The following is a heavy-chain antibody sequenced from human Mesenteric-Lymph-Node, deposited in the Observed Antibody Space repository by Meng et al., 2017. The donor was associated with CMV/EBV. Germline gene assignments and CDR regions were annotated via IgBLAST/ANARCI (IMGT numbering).Heavy chain of an antibody. CDR3: ARELGSNSPHYNRFDP. CDR1: GFTFSSYW. J-gene: IGHJ5*02. V-gene: IGHV3-7*01. D-gene: IGHD6-13*01. Sequence: GGSLRLSCAASGFTFSSYWMSWVRQAPGKGLEWVANIKQDGSEKYYVDSVKGRFTISRDNAKNSLYLQMNSLRAEDTAVYYCARELGSNSPHYNRFDPWGQGTLVTVSS. CDR2: IKQDGSEK.